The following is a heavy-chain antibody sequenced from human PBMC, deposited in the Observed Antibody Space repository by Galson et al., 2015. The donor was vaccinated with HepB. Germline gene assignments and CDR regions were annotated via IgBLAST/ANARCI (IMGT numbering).Heavy chain of an antibody. D-gene: IGHD2-15*01. J-gene: IGHJ4*02. V-gene: IGHV1-8*01. CDR1: GYTFTSYD. CDR3: ARGLDCSGGSCWFFNY. Sequence: SVKVSCKASGYTFTSYDINWVRQATGQGLEWMGWMNPNSGNTGYAQKFQGRVTMTRDTSISTAYMELSSLGSEDTAVYFCARGLDCSGGSCWFFNYWGQGTLVTVSS. CDR2: MNPNSGNT.